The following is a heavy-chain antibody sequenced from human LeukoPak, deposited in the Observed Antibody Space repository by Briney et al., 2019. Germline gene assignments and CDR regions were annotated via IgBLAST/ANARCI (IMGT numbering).Heavy chain of an antibody. V-gene: IGHV3-9*01. CDR2: ISWNSGSI. D-gene: IGHD4-17*01. Sequence: GGSLRLSCAASGFTFDDYAMHWVRQAPGKGLEWVSGISWNSGSIGYADPVKGRFTISRDNAKNSLYLQMNSLRVEDTALYYCAKDYGDYGAFDIWGQGTMVTVSS. CDR3: AKDYGDYGAFDI. J-gene: IGHJ3*02. CDR1: GFTFDDYA.